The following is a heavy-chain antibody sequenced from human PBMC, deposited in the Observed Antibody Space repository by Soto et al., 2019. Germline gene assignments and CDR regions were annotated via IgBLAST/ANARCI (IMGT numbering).Heavy chain of an antibody. J-gene: IGHJ6*02. Sequence: QVQLVQSGAEVKKPGSSVKVSCKASGGAFSDYAFSWVRQAPGQGLEWLGGIMPIFRAPDYAQKFQGRVTITADEFTRTAYMAMNSVRSEDTAVYYCASWLKGPDIGNYYYGMDVWGQGTTVTVS. CDR2: IMPIFRAP. CDR3: ASWLKGPDIGNYYYGMDV. V-gene: IGHV1-69*12. CDR1: GGAFSDYA. D-gene: IGHD2-15*01.